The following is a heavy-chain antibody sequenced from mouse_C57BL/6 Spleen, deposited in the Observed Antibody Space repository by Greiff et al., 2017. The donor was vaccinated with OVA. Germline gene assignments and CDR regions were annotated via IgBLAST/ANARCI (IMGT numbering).Heavy chain of an antibody. Sequence: QVQLQQSGPELVKPGASVKISCKASGYAFSSSWMNWVKQRPGKGLEWIGRIYPGDGDTNYNGKFKGKATLTADKSSSTAYMQLSSLTSEDSAVYFCARERRSYFDYWGQGTTLTVSS. CDR3: ARERRSYFDY. CDR1: GYAFSSSW. J-gene: IGHJ2*01. CDR2: IYPGDGDT. V-gene: IGHV1-82*01.